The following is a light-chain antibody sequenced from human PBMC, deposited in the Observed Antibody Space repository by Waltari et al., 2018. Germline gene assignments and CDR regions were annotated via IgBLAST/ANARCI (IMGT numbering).Light chain of an antibody. CDR1: QSVSSN. Sequence: EIVMTQSPATLSVSPGERATLPCRASQSVSSNLAWYQQKPGQAPRLVIYGASTRATGVPARFSGSGSGTEFTLSISSLQSEDFAVYYCHQYNNWPPWTFGQGTTVEIK. CDR2: GAS. J-gene: IGKJ1*01. CDR3: HQYNNWPPWT. V-gene: IGKV3-15*01.